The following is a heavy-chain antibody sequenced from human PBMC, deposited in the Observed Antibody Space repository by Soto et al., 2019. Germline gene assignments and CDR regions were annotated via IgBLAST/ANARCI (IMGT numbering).Heavy chain of an antibody. D-gene: IGHD6-13*01. Sequence: VQLLESGGGLVQPGGSLRLSCAASGFTFSNYAVTWVCHAPWKGLAWVSTISGSGGSTYYADSAKGRFTISRDNSKNTLYLQMNSLRAEDTAVYYCAKDQGSSWYEIDYWGQGPLVTVSS. CDR2: ISGSGGST. CDR1: GFTFSNYA. J-gene: IGHJ4*02. V-gene: IGHV3-23*01. CDR3: AKDQGSSWYEIDY.